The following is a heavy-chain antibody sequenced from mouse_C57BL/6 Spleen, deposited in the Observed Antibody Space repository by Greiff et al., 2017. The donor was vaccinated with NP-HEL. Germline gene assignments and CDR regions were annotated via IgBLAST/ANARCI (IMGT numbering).Heavy chain of an antibody. D-gene: IGHD1-1*01. CDR2: IYPRSGNT. CDR3: ARAFTTVVYFDY. CDR1: GYTFTSYG. Sequence: VQLVESGAELARPGASVKLSCKASGYTFTSYGISWVKQRTGQGLEWIGEIYPRSGNTYYNEKFKGKATLTADKSSSTAYMELRSLTSEDSAVYFCARAFTTVVYFDYWGQGTTLTVSS. V-gene: IGHV1-81*01. J-gene: IGHJ2*01.